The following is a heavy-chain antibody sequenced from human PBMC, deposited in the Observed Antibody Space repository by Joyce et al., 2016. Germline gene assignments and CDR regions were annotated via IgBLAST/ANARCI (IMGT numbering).Heavy chain of an antibody. CDR2: ISYNGNKI. CDR3: AKDGWDRVKGMDF. D-gene: IGHD1-26*01. Sequence: QVQVVESGGGVVQPWRFLRLSCSFSGFAFSHFGMLWVRQAPGKGLVWVALISYNGNKIFYLDSVKGRFTISRDNSENTLFLQMNGLTPEDSALYYCAKDGWDRVKGMDFWGQGTTVIVSS. CDR1: GFAFSHFG. V-gene: IGHV3-30*18. J-gene: IGHJ6*02.